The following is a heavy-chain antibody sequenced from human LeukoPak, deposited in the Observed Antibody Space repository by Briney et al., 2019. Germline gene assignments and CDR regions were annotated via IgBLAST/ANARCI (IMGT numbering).Heavy chain of an antibody. CDR2: IYSGGTT. Sequence: PGGSLRLSCAASGFTVSSNYMSWVRQAPGKGLEWVSVIYSGGTTYYADSVKGRFTISRDNSKNTLYLQMNSLRGEDTAVYYCARERQNKDFWSGGDYWGQGTLVTVSS. D-gene: IGHD3-3*01. V-gene: IGHV3-53*01. CDR3: ARERQNKDFWSGGDY. J-gene: IGHJ4*02. CDR1: GFTVSSNY.